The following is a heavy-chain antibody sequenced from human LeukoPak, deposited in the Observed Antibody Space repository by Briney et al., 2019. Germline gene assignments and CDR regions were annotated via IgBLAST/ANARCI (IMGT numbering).Heavy chain of an antibody. Sequence: GESLKISCKGSGYSFTSYWIGWVRQMPGKGLEWMGIIYPRDSDTRYSPSFQGQVTISGDKSTSTAYLQWSSLKTSDTAMYYCATHGDDSSGLFNYWGQGTLVTVSS. D-gene: IGHD4-17*01. CDR2: IYPRDSDT. CDR1: GYSFTSYW. V-gene: IGHV5-51*01. CDR3: ATHGDDSSGLFNY. J-gene: IGHJ4*02.